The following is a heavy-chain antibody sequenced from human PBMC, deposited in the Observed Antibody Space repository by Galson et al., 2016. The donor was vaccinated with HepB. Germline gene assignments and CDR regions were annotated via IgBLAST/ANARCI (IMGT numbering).Heavy chain of an antibody. D-gene: IGHD4/OR15-4a*01. CDR3: ARDDYSGGRGSPDY. V-gene: IGHV3-23*01. CDR1: GFTFSKYA. Sequence: SLRLSCAASGFTFSKYAMSWVRQAPGKGLEWVSGINNGAATTGYAASVKGRFTISRDNSKNTLYLQMNSLRTEDTAVYYCARDDYSGGRGSPDYWGQGTLVTVSS. CDR2: INNGAATT. J-gene: IGHJ4*02.